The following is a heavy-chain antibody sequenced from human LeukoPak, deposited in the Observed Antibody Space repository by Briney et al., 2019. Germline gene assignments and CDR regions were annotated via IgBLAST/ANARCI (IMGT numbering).Heavy chain of an antibody. J-gene: IGHJ3*02. CDR2: ISGSGGST. CDR3: AKAEGWLEAFDI. V-gene: IGHV3-23*01. Sequence: PGGSLRLSCAASGFTFSSYAMSWVRQAPGKGLEWVSAISGSGGSTYYADSVRGRFTISRDNSKNTLYLQMNSLRAEDTAVYYCAKAEGWLEAFDIWGQGTMVTVSS. CDR1: GFTFSSYA. D-gene: IGHD2-15*01.